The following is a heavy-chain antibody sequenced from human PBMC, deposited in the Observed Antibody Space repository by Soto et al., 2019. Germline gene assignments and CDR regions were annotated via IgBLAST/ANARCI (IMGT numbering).Heavy chain of an antibody. CDR2: MNPNSGNT. CDR3: ARRGRGIGGYYYGMDV. J-gene: IGHJ6*02. D-gene: IGHD3-16*01. V-gene: IGHV1-8*01. CDR1: GYTFTSYD. Sequence: GASVKVSCKASGYTFTSYDINWVRQATGQGLEWMGWMNPNSGNTGYAQKFQGRVTMTRNTSISTAYMELSRLRSDDTAMYYCARRGRGIGGYYYGMDVWGQGTTVTVSS.